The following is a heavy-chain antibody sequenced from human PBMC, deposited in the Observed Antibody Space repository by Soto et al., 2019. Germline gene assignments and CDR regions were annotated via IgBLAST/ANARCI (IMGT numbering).Heavy chain of an antibody. D-gene: IGHD6-19*01. CDR1: GYAFTNYG. Sequence: QVQLVQSGVEVKMPGASVKLSCKTYGYAFTNYGVTWVRQVSGQGLEWIGWVSGYNRNTNYAQEFRDRVIKTTHPATKTAHIGLGSLRSDDTGIYFCARERQWGALIYWGRGTLVTVSP. CDR3: ARERQWGALIY. CDR2: VSGYNRNT. V-gene: IGHV1-18*01. J-gene: IGHJ4*02.